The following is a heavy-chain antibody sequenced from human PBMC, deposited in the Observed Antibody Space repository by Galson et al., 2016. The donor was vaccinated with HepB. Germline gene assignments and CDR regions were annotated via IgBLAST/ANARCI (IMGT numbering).Heavy chain of an antibody. V-gene: IGHV1-3*01. CDR2: INAGVGNT. Sequence: SVKVSCKASGYTFTSYAMHWVRQAPGKRLEWMGWINAGVGNTKYSQKFQGRVTITRDTSARTAYMELSSLRSEDTAVYYCARWCSSTSCHGGMDVWGQGTTVTVSS. CDR1: GYTFTSYA. J-gene: IGHJ6*02. D-gene: IGHD2-2*01. CDR3: ARWCSSTSCHGGMDV.